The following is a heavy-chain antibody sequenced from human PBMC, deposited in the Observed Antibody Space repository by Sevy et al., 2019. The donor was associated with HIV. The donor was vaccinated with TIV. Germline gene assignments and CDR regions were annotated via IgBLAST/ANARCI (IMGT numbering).Heavy chain of an antibody. Sequence: GGSLRLSCAASGFTFSKYWMGWVRQAPGKGLEWVANIKQDAGQKYYVDSVKGRFTISRDNAKNSLYLQMNSLRAEDTAIYYCAREGCTKPHDYWGQGTVVTVSS. CDR2: IKQDAGQK. CDR3: AREGCTKPHDY. D-gene: IGHD2-8*01. CDR1: GFTFSKYW. V-gene: IGHV3-7*03. J-gene: IGHJ4*02.